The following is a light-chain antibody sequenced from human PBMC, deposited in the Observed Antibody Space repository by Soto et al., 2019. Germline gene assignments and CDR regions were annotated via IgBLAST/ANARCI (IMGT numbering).Light chain of an antibody. J-gene: IGLJ3*02. CDR2: TNN. Sequence: QSVLTQPPSASGTPGQRVTISCSGRNSNIGSNYVYWYQQVPGTAPKLLIYTNNQRPSGVPDRFSGSKSATSASLAICGLRSEDEADYYCAAWDDSLSGWVFGGGTKLTVL. CDR3: AAWDDSLSGWV. CDR1: NSNIGSNY. V-gene: IGLV1-47*01.